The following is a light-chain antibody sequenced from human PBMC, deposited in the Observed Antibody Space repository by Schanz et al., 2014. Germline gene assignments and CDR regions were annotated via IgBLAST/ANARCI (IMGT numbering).Light chain of an antibody. CDR1: SSNIGTNS. CDR2: SNN. Sequence: QSVLTQPPSASGTPGQRVSFSCSGSSSNIGTNSVVWYQQLPGTAPKLLIYSNNQRPSGVPDRFSGSKSGTSASLAISGLQSEDEADYYCAAWDDSLNGRNWVFGGGTKLTVL. V-gene: IGLV1-44*01. J-gene: IGLJ3*02. CDR3: AAWDDSLNGRNWV.